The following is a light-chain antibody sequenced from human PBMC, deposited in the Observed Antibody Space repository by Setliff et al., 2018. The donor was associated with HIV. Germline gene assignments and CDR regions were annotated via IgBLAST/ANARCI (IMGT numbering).Light chain of an antibody. V-gene: IGLV2-14*01. Sequence: QSALAQPASVSGSPRQSITISCTGTSSDVGGYNFVSWYQLHPGKAPKLMIYEVNYRPSGVSDRFSGAKSGITASLTISGLQAEDEADYYCSSYTSRGTLVFGTGTKGTV. CDR3: SSYTSRGTLV. J-gene: IGLJ1*01. CDR1: SSDVGGYNF. CDR2: EVN.